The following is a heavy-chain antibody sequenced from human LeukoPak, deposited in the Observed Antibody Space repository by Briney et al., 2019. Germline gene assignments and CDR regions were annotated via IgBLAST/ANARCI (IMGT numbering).Heavy chain of an antibody. CDR1: GFTFSSYG. J-gene: IGHJ4*02. V-gene: IGHV3-23*01. CDR2: ISGSGGST. Sequence: YPGGSLRLSCAASGFTFSSYGMHWVRQAPGKGLEWVSAISGSGGSTYYADSVKGRFTISRDNSKNTLYLQMNSLRAEDTAVYYCAKGLSVSGYDYWGQGTLVTVSS. D-gene: IGHD5-12*01. CDR3: AKGLSVSGYDY.